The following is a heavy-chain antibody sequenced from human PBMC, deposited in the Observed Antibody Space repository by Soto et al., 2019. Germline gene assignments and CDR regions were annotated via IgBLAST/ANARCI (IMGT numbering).Heavy chain of an antibody. J-gene: IGHJ3*02. D-gene: IGHD5-18*01. V-gene: IGHV4-39*01. CDR1: AGSISSSSYY. Sequence: QLQLQESGPGLVKPSETLSLTCTVSAGSISSSSYYWGWIRQPPGKGLEWIGSIYYSGSTYYNPSLKSRVTISVDTSKNQFSLKLSSVTAADTAVYYCARWSLLWLIGAFDSWGQGTMVTGSS. CDR2: IYYSGST. CDR3: ARWSLLWLIGAFDS.